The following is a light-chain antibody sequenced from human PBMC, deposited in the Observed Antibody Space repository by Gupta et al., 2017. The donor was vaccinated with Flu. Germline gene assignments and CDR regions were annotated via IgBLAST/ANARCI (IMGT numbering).Light chain of an antibody. CDR2: EVR. V-gene: IGLV2-14*01. Sequence: ISISCTGLSSGSGGYKYVYGDHQHTGKAPKLMIYEVRNRPSGVSDRFSGSKSGDKASLTISGLQAEDEADYYCSAYINKRAMVVFGGGTKMTVL. CDR1: SSGSGGYKY. J-gene: IGLJ2*01. CDR3: SAYINKRAMVV.